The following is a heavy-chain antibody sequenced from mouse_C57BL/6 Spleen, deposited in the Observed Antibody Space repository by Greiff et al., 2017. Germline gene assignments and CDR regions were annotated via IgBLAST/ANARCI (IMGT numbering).Heavy chain of an antibody. D-gene: IGHD1-1*01. V-gene: IGHV1-15*01. CDR1: GYTFTDYE. Sequence: QVQLQQSGAELVRPGASVTLSCKASGYTFTDYEMHWVKQTPVHGLEWIGAIDPETGGTAYNQKFKGKAILTADKSSSPAYMELRSLSSEDSAVYYCTRSHYYGSSYWYFDVWGTGTTVTVSS. J-gene: IGHJ1*03. CDR2: IDPETGGT. CDR3: TRSHYYGSSYWYFDV.